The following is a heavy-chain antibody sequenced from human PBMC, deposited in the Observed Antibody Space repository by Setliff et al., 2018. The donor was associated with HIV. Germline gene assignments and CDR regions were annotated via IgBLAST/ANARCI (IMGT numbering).Heavy chain of an antibody. V-gene: IGHV4-39*07. CDR3: ARVGDSRSSYGMDV. CDR1: GGSIRSSSYY. J-gene: IGHJ6*02. D-gene: IGHD6-6*01. CDR2: IYYTGST. Sequence: SETLSLTCTVSGGSIRSSSYYWGWIRRPPGKGLDWIGSIYYTGSTYYNLSLKSRVTISVDTSKNEFSLELSSVTAADTAVYYCARVGDSRSSYGMDVWGQGTTVTVSS.